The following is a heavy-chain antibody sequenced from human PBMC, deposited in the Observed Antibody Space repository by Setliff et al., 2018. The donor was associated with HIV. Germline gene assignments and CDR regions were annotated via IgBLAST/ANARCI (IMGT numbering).Heavy chain of an antibody. CDR1: GGSFSSATYS. D-gene: IGHD5-12*01. V-gene: IGHV4-61*02. J-gene: IGHJ4*02. CDR2: IYTSGNT. Sequence: PSETLSLTCTVSGGSFSSATYSWIWIRQPAGKGLEYIGLIYTSGNTWYNPSLKSRLSISVDTSKNQFSLKLSSVTAADTAVYYCARLFAGRGSANDYFDCWGRGTLVTVSS. CDR3: ARLFAGRGSANDYFDC.